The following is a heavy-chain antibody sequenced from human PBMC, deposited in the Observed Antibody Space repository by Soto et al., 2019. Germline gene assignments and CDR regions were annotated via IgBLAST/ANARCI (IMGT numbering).Heavy chain of an antibody. CDR1: GFTFGDYA. CDR3: TRAQTPRYSSSFGY. Sequence: GGSLRLSCTASGFTFGDYAMSWFRQAPGKGLEWVGFIRSKAYGGTTEYAASVKGRFTISRDDSKSIAYLQMNSLKTEDTAVYYCTRAQTPRYSSSFGYWGQXTLVTVSS. V-gene: IGHV3-49*03. CDR2: IRSKAYGGTT. D-gene: IGHD6-13*01. J-gene: IGHJ4*02.